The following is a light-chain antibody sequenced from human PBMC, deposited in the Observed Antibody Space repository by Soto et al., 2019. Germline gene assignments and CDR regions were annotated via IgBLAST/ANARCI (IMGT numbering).Light chain of an antibody. V-gene: IGLV1-51*02. CDR2: EGD. Sequence: QSVLTQPPSVSAAPGQKVTISCSGSSSNIGNDYLSWYQQVPGTAPRLLIFEGDKRPSGIPDRFSGSKSGTSATLAITGLQTGDEADYYCGTWDSSLSAGVFGGGTKVTVL. J-gene: IGLJ3*02. CDR3: GTWDSSLSAGV. CDR1: SSNIGNDY.